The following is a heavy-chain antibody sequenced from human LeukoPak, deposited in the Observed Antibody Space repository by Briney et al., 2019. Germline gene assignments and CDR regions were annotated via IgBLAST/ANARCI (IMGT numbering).Heavy chain of an antibody. CDR3: ARGRVSRSARLVRGYYFDY. D-gene: IGHD6-19*01. CDR2: INHSGST. V-gene: IGHV4-34*01. CDR1: GGSFSGYY. Sequence: SETLSLTCAVYGGSFSGYYWSWIRQPPGKGLEWIGEINHSGSTNYNPSLKSRVTISVDTSKNQFSLKLSSVTAADTAVYYCARGRVSRSARLVRGYYFDYWGQGTLVTVSS. J-gene: IGHJ4*02.